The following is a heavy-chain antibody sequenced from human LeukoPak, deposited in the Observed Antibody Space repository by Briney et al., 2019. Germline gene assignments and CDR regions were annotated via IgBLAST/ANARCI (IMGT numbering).Heavy chain of an antibody. Sequence: SETLSLTCTVSGGPISSGDYYWSWIRQPPGKGLEWIGYIYYSGSTYYNPSLKSRVTISVDTSKNQFSLKLSSVTAADTAVYYCARGYSGYVPRAKKYYYDSSGYYDWFDPWGQGTLVTVSS. CDR2: IYYSGST. J-gene: IGHJ5*02. V-gene: IGHV4-30-4*01. CDR3: ARGYSGYVPRAKKYYYDSSGYYDWFDP. D-gene: IGHD3-22*01. CDR1: GGPISSGDYY.